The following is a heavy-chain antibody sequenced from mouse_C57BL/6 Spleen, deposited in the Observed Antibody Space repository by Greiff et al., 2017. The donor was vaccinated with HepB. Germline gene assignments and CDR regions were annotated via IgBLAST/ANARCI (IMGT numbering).Heavy chain of an antibody. J-gene: IGHJ3*01. Sequence: QVQLKESGAELARPGASVKLSCKASGYTFTSYGISWVKQRTGQGLEWIGEIYPRSGNTYYNEKFKGKATLTADKSSSTAYMELRSLTSEDSAVYVCARGYDGYYAWFAYWGQGTLVTVSA. CDR1: GYTFTSYG. D-gene: IGHD2-3*01. CDR3: ARGYDGYYAWFAY. V-gene: IGHV1-81*01. CDR2: IYPRSGNT.